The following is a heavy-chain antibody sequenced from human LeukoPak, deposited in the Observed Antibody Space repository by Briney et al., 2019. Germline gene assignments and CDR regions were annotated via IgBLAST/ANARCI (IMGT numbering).Heavy chain of an antibody. CDR1: GGSISSSSYY. CDR2: IYYSGST. Sequence: SSETLSLTCTVSGGSISSSSYYWGWIRQPPGKGLAWIGSIYYSGSTYYNPSLKSRVTISVDTSKNQFSLKLSSVTAADTAVYYCARRTTGTTLDYFDYWGQGTLVTVSS. CDR3: ARRTTGTTLDYFDY. D-gene: IGHD1-1*01. V-gene: IGHV4-39*01. J-gene: IGHJ4*02.